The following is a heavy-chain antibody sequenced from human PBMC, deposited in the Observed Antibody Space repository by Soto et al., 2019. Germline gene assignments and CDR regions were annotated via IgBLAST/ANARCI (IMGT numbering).Heavy chain of an antibody. D-gene: IGHD1-26*01. CDR3: ARVGATPRNWFDP. V-gene: IGHV4-4*02. CDR2: IYHSGST. J-gene: IGHJ5*02. Sequence: ETLSLTCTVSGGSISSSNWWSWVRQPPGKGLEWIVEIYHSGSTNYNPSLKSRVTISVDKSKNQFSLKLSSVTAADTAVYYCARVGATPRNWFDPWGQGTLVTVYS. CDR1: GGSISSSNW.